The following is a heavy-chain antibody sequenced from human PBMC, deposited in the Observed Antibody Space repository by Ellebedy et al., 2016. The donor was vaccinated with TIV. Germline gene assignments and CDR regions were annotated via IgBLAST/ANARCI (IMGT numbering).Heavy chain of an antibody. J-gene: IGHJ5*02. CDR1: GGSISSGGYS. CDR2: IYHSGSA. CDR3: ARDPALPRGRFDP. V-gene: IGHV4-30-2*01. Sequence: MPSETLSLTCAVSGGSISSGGYSRNWIRQPPGKGLEWIGYIYHSGSAYYNPSLKSRITMSVDRSKNQFSLKLSSVTAADTAVYYCARDPALPRGRFDPWGQGTLVTVSS.